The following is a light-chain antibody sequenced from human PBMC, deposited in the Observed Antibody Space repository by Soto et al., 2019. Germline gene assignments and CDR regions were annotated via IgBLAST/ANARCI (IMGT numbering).Light chain of an antibody. Sequence: DIQMTQSPSALAASVGDRVTFTCRATQSISRSLNWYQQKPGKAPKLLIYAASTLQSGVPSRFSGSVSGTEFRLTINSLQLEDGATYCCQQSYTTPVFGQRNKLGI. J-gene: IGKJ2*01. CDR2: AAS. V-gene: IGKV1-39*01. CDR1: QSISRS. CDR3: QQSYTTPV.